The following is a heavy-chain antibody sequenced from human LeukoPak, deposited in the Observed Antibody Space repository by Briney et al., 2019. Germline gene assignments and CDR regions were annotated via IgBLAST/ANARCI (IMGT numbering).Heavy chain of an antibody. D-gene: IGHD3-22*01. CDR3: ASVFGDSSGYYLFDY. Sequence: SETLSLTCAVYGGSFSGYYWSWIRQPPGKGLEWIGEINHSGSTNYNPSLKSRVTISVDTSTNQFSLKLSSVTAADTAVYYCASVFGDSSGYYLFDYWGQGTLVTVSS. J-gene: IGHJ4*02. CDR2: INHSGST. V-gene: IGHV4-34*01. CDR1: GGSFSGYY.